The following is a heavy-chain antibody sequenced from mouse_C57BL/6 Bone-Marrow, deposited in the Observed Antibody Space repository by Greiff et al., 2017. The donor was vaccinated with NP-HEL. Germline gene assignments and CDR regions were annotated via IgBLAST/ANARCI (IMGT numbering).Heavy chain of an antibody. D-gene: IGHD2-4*01. CDR2: IHPNSGST. V-gene: IGHV1-64*01. CDR3: AKRGLRLDY. J-gene: IGHJ2*01. CDR1: GYTFTSYW. Sequence: QVQLKQPGAELVKPGASVKLSCKASGYTFTSYWMHWVKQRPGQGLEWIGMIHPNSGSTNYTEKFKSKATLTVDKSSSTAYMQLSSLTSEDSAVYYCAKRGLRLDYGGQGTALTVSA.